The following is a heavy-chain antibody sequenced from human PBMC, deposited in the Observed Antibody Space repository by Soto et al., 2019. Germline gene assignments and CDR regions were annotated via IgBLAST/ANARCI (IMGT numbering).Heavy chain of an antibody. CDR3: ARGSQAARPGTYYYYYYMDV. CDR2: IIPILGIA. J-gene: IGHJ6*03. D-gene: IGHD6-6*01. CDR1: GGTFSSYT. Sequence: SVKVSCKASGGTFSSYTISWVRQAPGQGLEWMGRIIPILGIANYAQKFQGRVTITADKSTSTAYMELSSLRSEDTAVYYCARGSQAARPGTYYYYYYMDVWGKGTTVTVSS. V-gene: IGHV1-69*02.